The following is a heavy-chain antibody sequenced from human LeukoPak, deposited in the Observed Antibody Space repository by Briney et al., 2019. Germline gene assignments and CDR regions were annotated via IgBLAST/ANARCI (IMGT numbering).Heavy chain of an antibody. CDR2: INSDGSST. J-gene: IGHJ4*02. CDR3: AREDGWSGYFDY. Sequence: GGSLRLSCAASGFTFSSYWMHWVRQAPGKGLVWVSRINSDGSSTSYADSVKGRFTISRDNAKNTPYLQMNSLRAEDTAVYYCAREDGWSGYFDYWGQGTLVTVSS. D-gene: IGHD2-15*01. CDR1: GFTFSSYW. V-gene: IGHV3-74*01.